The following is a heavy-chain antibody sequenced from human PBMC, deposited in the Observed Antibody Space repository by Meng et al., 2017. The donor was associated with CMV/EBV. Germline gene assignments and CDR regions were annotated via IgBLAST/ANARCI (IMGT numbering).Heavy chain of an antibody. D-gene: IGHD5-18*01. CDR2: ISGSGGST. V-gene: IGHV3-23*01. J-gene: IGHJ5*02. CDR1: GFTFSSYA. Sequence: GESLKISCAASGFTFSSYAMSWVRQAPGKGLEWVSAISGSGGSTYYADSVKGRFTISRDNSKNTLYLQMNSLRAEDTAVYYCAKDGTWIQYRFDPWGQGTLVTVSS. CDR3: AKDGTWIQYRFDP.